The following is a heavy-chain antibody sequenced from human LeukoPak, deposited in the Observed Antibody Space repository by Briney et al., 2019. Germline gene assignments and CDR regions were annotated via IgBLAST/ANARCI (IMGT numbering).Heavy chain of an antibody. D-gene: IGHD3-22*01. CDR3: AKDYYDSSGYYDY. V-gene: IGHV3-30*02. J-gene: IGHJ4*02. Sequence: GGSLRLSCAASGFTFSSYGMHWVRQAPGKGLEWVAFIRYDGSNKYYADSVKGRFTISRDNSKNTLYLQMNSLRAEDTAVYYCAKDYYDSSGYYDYWGQGTLVTVSS. CDR2: IRYDGSNK. CDR1: GFTFSSYG.